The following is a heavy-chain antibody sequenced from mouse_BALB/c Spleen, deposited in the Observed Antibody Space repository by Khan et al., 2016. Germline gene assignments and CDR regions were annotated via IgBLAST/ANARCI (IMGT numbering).Heavy chain of an antibody. Sequence: EVELVESGGDLVKPGGSLKLSCAASGFTFSDYYMYWVRQTPEKRLEWVATISDGSTYTYYLDSVKGRFTISRDDAKNNLYLQMSSLKSEDSALYYCARDTMTQGYSMDYWGQGTSVTVSS. V-gene: IGHV5-4*02. CDR3: ARDTMTQGYSMDY. J-gene: IGHJ4*01. CDR1: GFTFSDYY. CDR2: ISDGSTYT. D-gene: IGHD2-4*01.